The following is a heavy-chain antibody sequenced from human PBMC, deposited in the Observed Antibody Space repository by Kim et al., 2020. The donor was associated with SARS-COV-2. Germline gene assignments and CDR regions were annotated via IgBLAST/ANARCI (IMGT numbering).Heavy chain of an antibody. CDR3: ARVPNHYYTHCWDA. V-gene: IGHV3-30*03. Sequence: YCADTVQGRFTISNENSMNILYLKMRRLRPEDTAVYYCARVPNHYYTHCWDAWGQGTLVTVSS. D-gene: IGHD2-2*02. J-gene: IGHJ4*02.